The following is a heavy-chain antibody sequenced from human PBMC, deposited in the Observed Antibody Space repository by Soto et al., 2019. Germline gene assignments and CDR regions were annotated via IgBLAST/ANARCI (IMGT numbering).Heavy chain of an antibody. CDR3: ARESNHYQDFFQN. V-gene: IGHV1-3*01. CDR1: GSPFPSFE. D-gene: IGHD2-2*01. J-gene: IGHJ4*02. CDR2: ISNAGSGNT. Sequence: ASVKVSCKTSGSPFPSFEVHWIRQATGQRPEWMGGISNAGSGNTKYSQKFQDRLTITGDKRATTVYMALSSLTSEDTATYYCARESNHYQDFFQNWGQRTQFTVAS.